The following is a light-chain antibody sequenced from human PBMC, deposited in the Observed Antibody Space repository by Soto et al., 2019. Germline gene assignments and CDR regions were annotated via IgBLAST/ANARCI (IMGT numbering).Light chain of an antibody. CDR2: GNS. CDR1: SSNIGAGYD. CDR3: QSYDSSLSGSYV. J-gene: IGLJ1*01. V-gene: IGLV1-40*01. Sequence: QAVVTQPPSVSGAPGQRVTISCTGSSSNIGAGYDVHWYQQFPGTAPKLLIYGNSNRPSGVPDRFSGSKSGTSASLAITGLQAEDEADYYCQSYDSSLSGSYVFGTGTKLTV.